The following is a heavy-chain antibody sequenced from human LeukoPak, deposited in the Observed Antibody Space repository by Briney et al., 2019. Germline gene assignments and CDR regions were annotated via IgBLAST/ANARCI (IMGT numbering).Heavy chain of an antibody. CDR2: INPNSGGT. D-gene: IGHD5-18*01. V-gene: IGHV1-2*02. Sequence: ASVKVSCKASGYTFTGYYMHWVRQAPGQGLEWMGWINPNSGGTNYAQKFQGRVTMTRDTSISTAYMELSRLRSDDTAVYYCAALLVDTAMVLDYWGQGTLVTVSS. CDR1: GYTFTGYY. J-gene: IGHJ4*02. CDR3: AALLVDTAMVLDY.